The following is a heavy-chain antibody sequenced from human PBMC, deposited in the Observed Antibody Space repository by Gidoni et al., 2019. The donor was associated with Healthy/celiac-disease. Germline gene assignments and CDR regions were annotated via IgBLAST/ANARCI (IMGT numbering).Heavy chain of an antibody. J-gene: IGHJ4*02. D-gene: IGHD2-15*01. CDR2: IHYSGSN. CDR1: GGSISSGGYY. V-gene: IGHV4-31*03. Sequence: QVQLQESGPGLVKPSQTLSLTCTVSGGSISSGGYYWSWIRQHPGKGLEWIGYIHYSGSNYYHPALKSRVTISGGTAKNQFFLEVSSVTAADTAVYYWARGGGDTKYCSGGSCYSHPHYFDYWGQGTLVTVSS. CDR3: ARGGGDTKYCSGGSCYSHPHYFDY.